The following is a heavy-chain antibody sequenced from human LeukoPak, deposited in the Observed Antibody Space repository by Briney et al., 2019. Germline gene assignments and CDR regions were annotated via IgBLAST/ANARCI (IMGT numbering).Heavy chain of an antibody. J-gene: IGHJ2*01. D-gene: IGHD4-17*01. CDR2: IYPSDSDT. CDR3: ARPYRYGDWGYFDL. CDR1: GYNFIRYW. Sequence: GESLKISCKGSGYNFIRYWIGWVRQMPGKGLEWMGIIYPSDSDTRYSPSFQGQVTISVDKSISTAYLQWSSLKASDTAMYYCARPYRYGDWGYFDLWGRGTLVTVSS. V-gene: IGHV5-51*01.